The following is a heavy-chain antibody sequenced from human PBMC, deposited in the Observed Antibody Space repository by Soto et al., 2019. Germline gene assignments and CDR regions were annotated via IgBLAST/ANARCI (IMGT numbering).Heavy chain of an antibody. CDR1: GGTFSTYT. Sequence: SVKVSGKSSGGTFSTYTLAWVRQAPGQGLEWVGGIIPIFGTANYPQKFKGRVTITADESTSTAYMELSSLRSEDTAVYYWARSQDSSGYGNSCFDPWGQGTLVTVSS. CDR3: ARSQDSSGYGNSCFDP. J-gene: IGHJ5*02. V-gene: IGHV1-69*13. D-gene: IGHD3-22*01. CDR2: IIPIFGTA.